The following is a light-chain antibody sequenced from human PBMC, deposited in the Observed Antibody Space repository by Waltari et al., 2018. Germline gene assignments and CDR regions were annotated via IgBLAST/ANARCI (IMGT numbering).Light chain of an antibody. Sequence: SYDLTQPSSLSVSPGQTATITCSGDSLGDKDASWYQQKAGQSPVLGIYQDAKRPSGIPERFSGSNSGNTATLTISGTESLDEADYYCQVWDRSSVIFGGGTKLTVL. CDR3: QVWDRSSVI. CDR1: SLGDKD. CDR2: QDA. J-gene: IGLJ2*01. V-gene: IGLV3-1*01.